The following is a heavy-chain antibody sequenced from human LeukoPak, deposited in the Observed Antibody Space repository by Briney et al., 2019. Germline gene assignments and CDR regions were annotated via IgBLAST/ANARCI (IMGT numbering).Heavy chain of an antibody. V-gene: IGHV4-31*03. CDR3: AGRKARAWFDP. J-gene: IGHJ5*02. Sequence: SQTLSLTCTVSGVSINSDGYYWIWLRQHPGKGLEWIAYIYYSGNTYYTPSLKSRVTISVDTSENHVSLKLSSVTAADTAVYYCAGRKARAWFDPWGQGTLVTVSS. CDR2: IYYSGNT. CDR1: GVSINSDGYY.